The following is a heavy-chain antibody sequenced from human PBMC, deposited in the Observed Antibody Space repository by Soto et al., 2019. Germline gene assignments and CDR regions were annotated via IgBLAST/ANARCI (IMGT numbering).Heavy chain of an antibody. D-gene: IGHD2-15*01. J-gene: IGHJ4*02. Sequence: PXETLSLTCTVSGGSISSYYWSWIRQPPGKGLEWIGYIYYSGSTNYDPSLKSRVTISVDTSKNQFSLKLSSVTAADTAVYYCARCGSAVVAANEQFYYWGEGTLVTVS. V-gene: IGHV4-59*01. CDR1: GGSISSYY. CDR2: IYYSGST. CDR3: ARCGSAVVAANEQFYY.